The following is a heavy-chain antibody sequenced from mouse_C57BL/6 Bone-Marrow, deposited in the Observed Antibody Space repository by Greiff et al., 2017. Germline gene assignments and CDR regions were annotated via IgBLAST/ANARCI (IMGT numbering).Heavy chain of an antibody. V-gene: IGHV1-19*01. CDR1: GYTFTDSY. CDR2: INPYNGGT. Sequence: VQLQQSGPVLVKPGASVKMSCKASGYTFTDSYMNWVKQSHGKSLEWLGVINPYNGGTSYNQTFTGQATLTVDKSSSPAYMELHRLTAEDSAVYYCARDGPPDVWGTGTTVTVAS. CDR3: ARDGPPDV. J-gene: IGHJ1*03. D-gene: IGHD2-3*01.